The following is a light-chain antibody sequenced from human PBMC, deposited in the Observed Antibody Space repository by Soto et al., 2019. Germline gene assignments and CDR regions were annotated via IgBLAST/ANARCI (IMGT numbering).Light chain of an antibody. J-gene: IGKJ5*01. CDR2: DAS. CDR3: QQSYRWPPIN. Sequence: DLPMTQSPSTLSASVGDKVTITCRTSQTVSTWLAWYQHKPGKAPNLLIYDASTLMSGVPSRFSGSGSGTDCTLTISSLEPEDFAVYYCQQSYRWPPINFGQGTRLEIK. V-gene: IGKV1-5*01. CDR1: QTVSTW.